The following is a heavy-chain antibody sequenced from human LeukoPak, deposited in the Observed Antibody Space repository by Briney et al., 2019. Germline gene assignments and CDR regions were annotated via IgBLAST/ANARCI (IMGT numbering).Heavy chain of an antibody. V-gene: IGHV4-39*07. CDR1: GGSISSSSYY. CDR3: ARDTGLLTIPSSGYAFDI. CDR2: IYYSGST. D-gene: IGHD6-19*01. J-gene: IGHJ3*02. Sequence: PSETLSLTCTVSGGSISSSSYYWGWIRQPPGKGLEWIGSIYYSGSTYYNPSLKSRVTISVDTSKNQFSLKLSSVTAADTAVYYCARDTGLLTIPSSGYAFDIWGQGTMVTVSS.